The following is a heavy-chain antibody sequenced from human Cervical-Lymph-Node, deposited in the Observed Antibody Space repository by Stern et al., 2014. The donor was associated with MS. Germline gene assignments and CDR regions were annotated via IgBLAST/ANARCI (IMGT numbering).Heavy chain of an antibody. CDR1: GYSFTSYW. V-gene: IGHV5-51*01. D-gene: IGHD2-2*01. CDR2: INPGDSDT. J-gene: IGHJ5*02. CDR3: ARRHCSSRRCGWFDP. Sequence: QLVQSGAEVKKPGESLKISCKGSGYSFTSYWIGWVRQMPGKGLEWMGIINPGDSDTRYSPAFQGQVTISADKSISTAYLQWSSLKASDTAMYYCARRHCSSRRCGWFDPWGQGTLVTVSS.